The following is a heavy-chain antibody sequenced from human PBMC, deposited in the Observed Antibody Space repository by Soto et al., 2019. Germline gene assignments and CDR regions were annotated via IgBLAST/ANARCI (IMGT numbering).Heavy chain of an antibody. V-gene: IGHV4-34*01. D-gene: IGHD3-9*01. CDR3: ARHPGYYDVLTGYSTYYFDY. Sequence: SETLSLTCAVYGGSFSGYYWSWIRQPPGKGLEWIGEINHSGSTNYNPSLKSRVTISVDTSKNQPSLKLSSVTAADTAVYYCARHPGYYDVLTGYSTYYFDYWGQGTLVTVS. J-gene: IGHJ4*02. CDR1: GGSFSGYY. CDR2: INHSGST.